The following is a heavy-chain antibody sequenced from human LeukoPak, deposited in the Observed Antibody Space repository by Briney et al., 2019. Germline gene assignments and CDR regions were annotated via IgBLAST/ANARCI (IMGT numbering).Heavy chain of an antibody. CDR1: GYSISSDYY. D-gene: IGHD3-22*01. Sequence: PSETLSPTCTVSGYSISSDYYWGWIRQPPGKGLEWVGSIYHTGTTYYNPSLKSRVTISVDTSKNQFSLKLSSVTATDTAVYYCARVRYYYDSSGYYYYWGQGTLVTVSS. CDR2: IYHTGTT. CDR3: ARVRYYYDSSGYYYY. V-gene: IGHV4-38-2*02. J-gene: IGHJ4*02.